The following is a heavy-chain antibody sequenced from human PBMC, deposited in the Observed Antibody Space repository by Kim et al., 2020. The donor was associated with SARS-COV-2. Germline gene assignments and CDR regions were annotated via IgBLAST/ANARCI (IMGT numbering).Heavy chain of an antibody. CDR3: ARVGRYSSSSGTKLRGGMDV. J-gene: IGHJ6*02. CDR1: GFTFSSYW. Sequence: GGSLRLSCAASGFTFSSYWMSWVRQAPGKVLEWVANIKQDGSEKYYVDSVKGRFTISRDNAKNSLYLQMNSLRAEDTAVYYCARVGRYSSSSGTKLRGGMDVWGQGTTVTVSS. D-gene: IGHD6-6*01. CDR2: IKQDGSEK. V-gene: IGHV3-7*01.